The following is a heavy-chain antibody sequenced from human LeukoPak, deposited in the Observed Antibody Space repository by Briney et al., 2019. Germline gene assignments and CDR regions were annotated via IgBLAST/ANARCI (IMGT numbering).Heavy chain of an antibody. J-gene: IGHJ5*02. CDR1: GYSISSGYY. Sequence: SETLSLTCTVPGYSISSGYYWGWIRQPPGKGLEWIGSIYHSGSTYYNPSLKSRVTISVDTSKNQFSLKLSSVTAADTAVYYCARAQDWFDPWGRGTLVTVSS. V-gene: IGHV4-38-2*02. CDR3: ARAQDWFDP. CDR2: IYHSGST.